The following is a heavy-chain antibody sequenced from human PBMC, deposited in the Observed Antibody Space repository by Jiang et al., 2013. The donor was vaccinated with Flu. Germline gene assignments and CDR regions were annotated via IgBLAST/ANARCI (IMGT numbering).Heavy chain of an antibody. CDR1: GFTFSAYA. CDR3: VRVGTRIPYYYEPGGDAGPFDV. D-gene: IGHD3-22*01. V-gene: IGHV3-30*04. Sequence: RLSCAASGFTFSAYALHWVRRTPDKGLEWVAISSFDGRTTQYADSVKGRFTISRDNSRNTLYLQMDNLIPQDTAVYYCVRVGTRIPYYYEPGGDAGPFDVWGQGTRVTVSS. CDR2: SSFDGRTT. J-gene: IGHJ3*01.